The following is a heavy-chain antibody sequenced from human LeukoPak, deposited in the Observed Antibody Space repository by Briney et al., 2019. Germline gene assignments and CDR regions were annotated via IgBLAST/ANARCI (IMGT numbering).Heavy chain of an antibody. J-gene: IGHJ4*02. CDR2: TSSGGST. CDR3: ARQGGGDFVDS. Sequence: SETLSLTCMVSNGSITPTSYWAWIRQSPRYGLEWIGTTSSGGSTYYKTSLKSRVTISVDTSKTQLSLRLTSVTAADTAVYYCARQGGGDFVDSWGQGTLVSVS. CDR1: NGSITPTSY. V-gene: IGHV4-39*01. D-gene: IGHD4-17*01.